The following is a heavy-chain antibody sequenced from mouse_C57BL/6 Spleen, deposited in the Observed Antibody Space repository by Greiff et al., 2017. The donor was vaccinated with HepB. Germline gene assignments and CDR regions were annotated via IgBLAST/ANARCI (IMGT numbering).Heavy chain of an antibody. CDR3: ARALSEARFDY. Sequence: ESGPGLVKPSQSLSLTCSVTGYSITSGYYWNWIRQFPGNKLEWMGYISYDGSNNYNPSLKNRISITRDTSKNQFFLKLNSVTTEDTATYYCARALSEARFDYWGQGTTLTVSS. CDR2: ISYDGSN. V-gene: IGHV3-6*01. CDR1: GYSITSGYY. J-gene: IGHJ2*01. D-gene: IGHD1-3*01.